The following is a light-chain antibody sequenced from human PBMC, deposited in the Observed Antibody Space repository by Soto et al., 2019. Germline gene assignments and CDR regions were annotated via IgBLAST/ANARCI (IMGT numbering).Light chain of an antibody. V-gene: IGKV1-13*02. Sequence: AIQLTQSPSSLSASVGYSVTITCRASQGISSALAWYQQTPGRAPKLLIYDASTLASGVPSRFSGSRSGTDFTLTVRSLQPEDFATYYCQQSYSTPPITFGQGTRREIK. CDR2: DAS. CDR1: QGISSA. CDR3: QQSYSTPPIT. J-gene: IGKJ5*01.